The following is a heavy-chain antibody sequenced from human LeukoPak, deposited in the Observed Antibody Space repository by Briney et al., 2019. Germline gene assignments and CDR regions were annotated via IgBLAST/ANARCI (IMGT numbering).Heavy chain of an antibody. CDR2: IYGSGTT. J-gene: IGHJ5*02. V-gene: IGHV4-4*07. CDR1: GGSVSNYY. D-gene: IGHD5-12*01. CDR3: ARGMAEAYDYNWFDP. Sequence: PSETLSLTCTVSGGSVSNYYWSWVRQPAGKGLEWIGRIYGSGTTRYNPSLQSQVTMSVDVSKNQFSLKLTSMTAADTAVYFCARGMAEAYDYNWFDPWGQGILVTVSS.